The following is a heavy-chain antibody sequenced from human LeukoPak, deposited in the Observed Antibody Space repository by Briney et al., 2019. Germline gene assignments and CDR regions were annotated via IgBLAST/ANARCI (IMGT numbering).Heavy chain of an antibody. Sequence: ASVKVSCKASGGTFSSYAITWVRQAPGQGLEWMGGIIPIFGTANYAQKFQGRVTITADESTDTAYMELSSLRSEDTAMYYCAREAPTEAYGMDVWGQGTTVTVSS. J-gene: IGHJ6*02. CDR1: GGTFSSYA. CDR3: AREAPTEAYGMDV. V-gene: IGHV1-69*13. CDR2: IIPIFGTA.